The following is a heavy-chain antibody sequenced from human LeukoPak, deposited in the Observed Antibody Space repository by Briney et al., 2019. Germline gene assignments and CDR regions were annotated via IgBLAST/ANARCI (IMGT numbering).Heavy chain of an antibody. CDR1: GGSISSSSYY. J-gene: IGHJ4*02. V-gene: IGHV4-39*01. D-gene: IGHD3-22*01. CDR2: LYYSGNI. CDR3: ARGYDSSGYPFDY. Sequence: SETLSLTCTVSGGSISSSSYYWGWIRQPPGKGLEWMGSLYYSGNIFYNPSLKSRVTISVDTSKNRFSLKLSSVTAADTAVYYCARGYDSSGYPFDYWGQGTLVTVSS.